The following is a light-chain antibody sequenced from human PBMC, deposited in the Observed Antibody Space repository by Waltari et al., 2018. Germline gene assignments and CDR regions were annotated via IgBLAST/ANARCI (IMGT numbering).Light chain of an antibody. CDR1: QAISNY. V-gene: IGKV1-33*01. CDR3: QQYDNLPTYT. CDR2: DAS. Sequence: IQTTQSPFSLSASVGDRVTITCQASQAISNYLNWYQQKPGKAPKLLIYDASNLETGVPSRFSGSGSGTEFTFTISSLQPEDIATYYCQQYDNLPTYTFGQGTKLEIK. J-gene: IGKJ2*01.